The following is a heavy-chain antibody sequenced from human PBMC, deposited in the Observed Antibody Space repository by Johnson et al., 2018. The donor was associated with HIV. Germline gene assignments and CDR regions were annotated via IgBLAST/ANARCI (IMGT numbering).Heavy chain of an antibody. Sequence: VQLVESGGGLVQPGGSLRLSCAASGFTFSSYWMSWVRQAPGKGLEWVSVIYSGGSTYYADSVRGRFTISRDNSKNTLYLQMNSLKTEDTSVYYCTTGRRRGNAFDIWGQGTMVTVSS. D-gene: IGHD3-16*01. CDR2: IYSGGST. CDR1: GFTFSSYW. J-gene: IGHJ3*02. V-gene: IGHV3-66*01. CDR3: TTGRRRGNAFDI.